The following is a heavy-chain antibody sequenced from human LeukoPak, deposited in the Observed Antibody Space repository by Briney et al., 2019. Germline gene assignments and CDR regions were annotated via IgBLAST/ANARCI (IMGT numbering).Heavy chain of an antibody. CDR3: ARVMWELRYYFDY. CDR1: GFTFSSYS. Sequence: GGSLRLSCAASGFTFSSYSMNWVRQAPGKGLEWVSSISSSSSYIYYADSVKGRFTISRDNAKNSLYLQMNSLRAEGTAVYYCARVMWELRYYFDYWGQGTLVTVSS. CDR2: ISSSSSYI. D-gene: IGHD1-26*01. J-gene: IGHJ4*02. V-gene: IGHV3-21*01.